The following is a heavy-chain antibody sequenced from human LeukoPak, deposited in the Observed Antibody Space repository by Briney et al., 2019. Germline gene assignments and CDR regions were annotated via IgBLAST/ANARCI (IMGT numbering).Heavy chain of an antibody. CDR1: GYTFTSYA. CDR2: INAGNGNT. J-gene: IGHJ6*02. D-gene: IGHD2-21*02. V-gene: IGHV1-3*01. Sequence: ASVKVSCKASGYTFTSYAMHWVRQAPGQRLEWMGWINAGNGNTKYSQKFQGRVTITRDTSASTAYMELSSLRSEDTAVYYCARDFCGGDCYYYYYYGMDVWGQGTTVTVSS. CDR3: ARDFCGGDCYYYYYYGMDV.